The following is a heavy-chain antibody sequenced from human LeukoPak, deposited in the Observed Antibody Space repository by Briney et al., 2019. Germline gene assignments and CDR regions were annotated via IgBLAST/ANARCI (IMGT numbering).Heavy chain of an antibody. D-gene: IGHD7-27*01. Sequence: GGSLRLSCAASGFTVSSNYMSWVRQAPGKGLEWVSVIYSGDSTYYADSVKGRFTISRDNSKNTLYLQMNSLRAEDTAVYYCAKGGDRGTYYFDYWGQGILVTVSS. CDR3: AKGGDRGTYYFDY. CDR1: GFTVSSNY. J-gene: IGHJ4*02. CDR2: IYSGDST. V-gene: IGHV3-66*01.